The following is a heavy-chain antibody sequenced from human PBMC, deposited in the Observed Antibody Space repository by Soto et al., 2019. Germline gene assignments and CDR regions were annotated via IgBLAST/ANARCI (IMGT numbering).Heavy chain of an antibody. CDR2: TYYRSKWYT. V-gene: IGHV6-1*01. CDR1: GDSVSSNSAA. D-gene: IGHD6-19*01. J-gene: IGHJ4*02. Sequence: SQTLSLTCAISGDSVSSNSAAWNWGRQSPSRGLGRLGRTYYRSKWYTEYAVSVKSRITFNPDTSKNQCSLQLNSVAPEDTAVDYCARDRSGWSFLDYWGQGTLVTVSS. CDR3: ARDRSGWSFLDY.